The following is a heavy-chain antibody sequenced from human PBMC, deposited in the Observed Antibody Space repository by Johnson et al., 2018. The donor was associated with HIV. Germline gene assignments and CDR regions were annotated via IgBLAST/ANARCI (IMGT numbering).Heavy chain of an antibody. Sequence: QVQLVESGGGLVQPGGSLRVSCAASGFTFSSYGMHWVRQTPGKGLEWVAFTRFDGSKKYYAESVKGRFTISRDNSKNTLYLQMNSLRVDDTAIYYCARAYTYGAFDIWGQGTMVTVSS. CDR2: TRFDGSKK. CDR1: GFTFSSYG. CDR3: ARAYTYGAFDI. J-gene: IGHJ3*02. V-gene: IGHV3-30*02. D-gene: IGHD5-18*01.